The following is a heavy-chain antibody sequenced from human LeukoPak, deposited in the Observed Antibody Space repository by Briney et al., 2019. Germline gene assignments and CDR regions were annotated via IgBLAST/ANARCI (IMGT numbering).Heavy chain of an antibody. V-gene: IGHV3-43*01. CDR1: GFTFDEYT. CDR2: IAWDGGIT. CDR3: AKGRMDTAMVTLFDY. Sequence: GGSLRLSCAVSGFTFDEYTMHWVRQPPGNGLEWVSLIAWDGGITHYADSVKGRFTISRDNSKNSLYLQMNSLTTEDTALYYCAKGRMDTAMVTLFDYWGQGTLVTVSS. J-gene: IGHJ4*02. D-gene: IGHD5-18*01.